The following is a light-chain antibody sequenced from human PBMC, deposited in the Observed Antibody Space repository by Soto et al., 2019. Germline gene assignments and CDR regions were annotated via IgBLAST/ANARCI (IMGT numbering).Light chain of an antibody. CDR2: EVS. V-gene: IGLV2-14*01. CDR3: SSYTTSSTLYV. J-gene: IGLJ1*01. Sequence: QSVLTQPASVSGSPGQSITISCTGTSSDISYYKYVSWYQQHPGKAPKLVIYEVSNRPSGVSNRFSGSKSGNTASLTISGLQAADEAEYYCSSYTTSSTLYVFGTGTKLTVL. CDR1: SSDISYYKY.